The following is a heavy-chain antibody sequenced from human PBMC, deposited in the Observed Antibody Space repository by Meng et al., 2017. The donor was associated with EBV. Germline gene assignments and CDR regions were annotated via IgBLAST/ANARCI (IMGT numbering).Heavy chain of an antibody. CDR1: GFTFSSYS. J-gene: IGHJ4*02. CDR2: ISSSSSYI. Sequence: EVQLGESGGGLVKPGGSLRLSCAASGFTFSSYSMNWVRQAPGKGLEWVSSISSSSSYIYYADSVKGRFTISRDNAKNSLYLQMNSLRAEDTAVYYCARDGGYSYAHPFDYWGQGTLVTVSS. CDR3: ARDGGYSYAHPFDY. D-gene: IGHD5-18*01. V-gene: IGHV3-21*01.